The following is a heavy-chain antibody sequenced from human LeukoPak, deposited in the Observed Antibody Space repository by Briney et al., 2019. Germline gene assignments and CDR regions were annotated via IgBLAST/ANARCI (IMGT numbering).Heavy chain of an antibody. V-gene: IGHV3-74*03. Sequence: GGSLRLSCAASGFTFSSYWMHWVRQDPGKGLVWVSRINSDGSSITYADSVKGRFTISRDNAKNTLYLQMNSLGVEDTAVYYCARDHNYAFDNWGQGTLVTVSS. CDR3: ARDHNYAFDN. CDR2: INSDGSSI. J-gene: IGHJ4*02. CDR1: GFTFSSYW. D-gene: IGHD1-1*01.